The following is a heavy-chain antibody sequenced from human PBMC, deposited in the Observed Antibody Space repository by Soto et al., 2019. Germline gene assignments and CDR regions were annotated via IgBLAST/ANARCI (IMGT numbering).Heavy chain of an antibody. D-gene: IGHD6-19*01. CDR3: ARDRGSSSGWYAAFDI. V-gene: IGHV3-33*01. CDR1: GFTFSSYG. J-gene: IGHJ3*02. CDR2: IWYDGSNK. Sequence: GGSLRLSCAASGFTFSSYGMHWVRQAPGKGLEWVAVIWYDGSNKYYADSVKGRFTISRDNSKNTLYLQMNSLRAEDTAVYYCARDRGSSSGWYAAFDIWGQGTMVTVSS.